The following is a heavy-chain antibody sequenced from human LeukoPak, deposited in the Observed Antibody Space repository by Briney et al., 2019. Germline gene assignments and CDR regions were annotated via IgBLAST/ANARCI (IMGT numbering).Heavy chain of an antibody. D-gene: IGHD2-21*02. CDR3: ATQTYCGGDCYSGFDY. V-gene: IGHV1-69*04. CDR2: IIPILGIA. CDR1: GGTFSSYA. Sequence: ASVKVSCKASGGTFSSYAISWVRQAPGQGLEWMGRIIPILGIANYAQKFQGRVTITADKSTSTAYMELGSLRSEDTAVYYCATQTYCGGDCYSGFDYWGQGTLVTVSS. J-gene: IGHJ4*02.